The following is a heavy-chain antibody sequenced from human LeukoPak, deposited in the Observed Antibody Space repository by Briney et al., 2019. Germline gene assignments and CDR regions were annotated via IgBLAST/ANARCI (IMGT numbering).Heavy chain of an antibody. D-gene: IGHD3-3*01. J-gene: IGHJ4*02. Sequence: ASVKVSCKASGYTFTSYGISWVRQAPGQGLEWMGWISAYNGNTNYAQKLQDRVTMTTDTSTSTAYMELRSLRSDDTAVYYCARDWYYDFWSGREVFDYWGQGTLVTVSS. V-gene: IGHV1-18*01. CDR3: ARDWYYDFWSGREVFDY. CDR1: GYTFTSYG. CDR2: ISAYNGNT.